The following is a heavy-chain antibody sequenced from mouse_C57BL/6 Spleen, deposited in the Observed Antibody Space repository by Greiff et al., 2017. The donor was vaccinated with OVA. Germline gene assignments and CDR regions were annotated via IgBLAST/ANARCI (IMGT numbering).Heavy chain of an antibody. CDR1: GYTFTDYE. Sequence: QVQLQESGAELVRPGASVTLSCKASGYTFTDYEMHWVKQTPVHGLEWIGAIDPETGGTAYNQKFKGKAILTADKSSSTAYMELRSLTSEDSAVYYCTTGVSSPRFAYWGQGTLVTVSA. D-gene: IGHD1-1*01. J-gene: IGHJ3*01. CDR2: IDPETGGT. CDR3: TTGVSSPRFAY. V-gene: IGHV1-15*01.